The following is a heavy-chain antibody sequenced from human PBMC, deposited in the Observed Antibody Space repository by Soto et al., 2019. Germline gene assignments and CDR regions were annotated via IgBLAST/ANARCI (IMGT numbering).Heavy chain of an antibody. CDR1: GFTFGASA. CDR3: SSQDCSGDAFQPPN. Sequence: GGSLRLSCAASGFTFGASALQWVRQASGKGLEWLGRIGSKGETYATAYAASVKGRFTISRDDSQNMAYLQMNSLKIEDTAVYYCSSQDCSGDAFQPPNWGQGILVTVPS. V-gene: IGHV3-73*01. CDR2: IGSKGETYAT. J-gene: IGHJ4*02. D-gene: IGHD2-15*01.